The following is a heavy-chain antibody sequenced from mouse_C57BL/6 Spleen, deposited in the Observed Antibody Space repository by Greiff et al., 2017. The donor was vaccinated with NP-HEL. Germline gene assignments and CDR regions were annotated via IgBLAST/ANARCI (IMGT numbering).Heavy chain of an antibody. CDR1: GYSITSGYY. CDR3: AREGIITTVASRGYAMDY. V-gene: IGHV3-6*01. D-gene: IGHD1-1*01. Sequence: EVQLQESGPGLVKPSQSLSLTCSVTGYSITSGYYWNWIRQFPGNKLEWMGYISYDGSNNYNPSLKNRISITRDTSKNQFFLKLNSVTTEDTATYYCAREGIITTVASRGYAMDYWGQGTSVTVSS. CDR2: ISYDGSN. J-gene: IGHJ4*01.